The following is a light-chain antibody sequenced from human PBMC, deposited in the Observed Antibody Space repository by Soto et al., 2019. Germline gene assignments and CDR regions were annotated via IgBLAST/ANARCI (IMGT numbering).Light chain of an antibody. CDR2: DAS. CDR1: QSVSSSY. Sequence: EIVLTQSPGTLSLSPGERATLSCRASQSVSSSYLAWYQQKPGQAPRLLIYDASSRATGIPDRCSGSGSGTDFTLTISRLEPEDFAVYYWQQYGNSPRTFGQGTKVEIK. J-gene: IGKJ1*01. CDR3: QQYGNSPRT. V-gene: IGKV3-20*01.